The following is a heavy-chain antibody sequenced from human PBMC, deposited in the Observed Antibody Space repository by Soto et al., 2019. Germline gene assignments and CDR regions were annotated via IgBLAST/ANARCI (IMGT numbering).Heavy chain of an antibody. D-gene: IGHD6-25*01. V-gene: IGHV4-39*01. CDR2: IYYSGST. Sequence: SETLSLTCTVSGGSISSSSYYWGWIRQPPGKGLEWIGSIYYSGSTYYNPSLKSRVTISVDTSKNQFSLKLSSVTAADTAVYYCAARISGVIAALPDYYYYYGMDVWGQGTTVTVSS. J-gene: IGHJ6*02. CDR3: AARISGVIAALPDYYYYYGMDV. CDR1: GGSISSSSYY.